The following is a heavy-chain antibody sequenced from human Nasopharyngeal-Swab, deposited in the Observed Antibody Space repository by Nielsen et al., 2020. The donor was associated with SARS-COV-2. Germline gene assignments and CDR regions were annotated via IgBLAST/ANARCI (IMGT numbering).Heavy chain of an antibody. D-gene: IGHD2-8*02. CDR2: IYYSGST. V-gene: IGHV4-31*11. CDR3: ARADTAGGGYYFDY. CDR1: GGSISSGGYY. J-gene: IGHJ4*02. Sequence: LRLSCAVSGGSISSGGYYWSWIRQHPGKGLEWIGYIYYSGSTYYNPSLKSRVTISVDTSKNQFSLKLSSVTAADTAVYYCARADTAGGGYYFDYWGQGTLVTVSS.